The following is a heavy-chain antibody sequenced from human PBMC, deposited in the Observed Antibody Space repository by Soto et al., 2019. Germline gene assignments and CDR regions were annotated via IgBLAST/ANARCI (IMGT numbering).Heavy chain of an antibody. J-gene: IGHJ4*02. V-gene: IGHV1-3*01. CDR3: AGGDSGSYYIFDY. D-gene: IGHD1-26*01. Sequence: QVQLVQSGAEVKKPGASVKVSCKASGYTFTSYAMHWVRQAPGQRLEWMAWINAGNGNTKYSQKFQGRVTITRDTSTGTAYRELGGLRSEDTAVYYCAGGDSGSYYIFDYWGQGSLVTVSS. CDR2: INAGNGNT. CDR1: GYTFTSYA.